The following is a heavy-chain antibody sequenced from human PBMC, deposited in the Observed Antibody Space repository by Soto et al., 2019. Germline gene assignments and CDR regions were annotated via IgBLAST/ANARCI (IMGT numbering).Heavy chain of an antibody. D-gene: IGHD3-3*01. CDR1: GFSLSGYA. CDR2: ISYDGRNE. V-gene: IGHV3-30*04. Sequence: QVQVVESGGGVVQPGRSLRLSCAASGFSLSGYAVHWVRQAPGKGLDWVAAISYDGRNEYYADSVKGRFTISRDNSKNRLYLEMNSLRAEDSALYYCARSFHGSVFIRDAMDVWGQGTTVTVSS. J-gene: IGHJ6*02. CDR3: ARSFHGSVFIRDAMDV.